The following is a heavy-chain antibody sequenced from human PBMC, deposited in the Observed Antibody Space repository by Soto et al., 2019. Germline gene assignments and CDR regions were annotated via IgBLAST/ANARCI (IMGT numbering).Heavy chain of an antibody. D-gene: IGHD6-19*01. CDR3: ARDLRSGWVTAFDI. Sequence: ASVKVSCKASGYTFTGYYMHWVRQAPGQGLEWMGWINANNGDTNYAQKLQGRVTMTTDTSTSTAYMELRSLRSDDTAVYYCARDLRSGWVTAFDIWGQGTMVTVSS. CDR1: GYTFTGYY. J-gene: IGHJ3*02. V-gene: IGHV1-18*04. CDR2: INANNGDT.